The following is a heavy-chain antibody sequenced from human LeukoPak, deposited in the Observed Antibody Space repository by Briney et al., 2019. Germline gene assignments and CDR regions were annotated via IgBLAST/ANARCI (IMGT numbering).Heavy chain of an antibody. V-gene: IGHV4-30-2*01. CDR1: GGSISSGGYS. Sequence: SQTLSLTCAVSGGSISSGGYSWSWIRQPSGKGLEWIGYIYHSGSTYYNPSLKSRVTISVDRSKNQFSLKLSSVTAADTAVYYCARLDYEDWFDPWGQGTLVTVSS. CDR3: ARLDYEDWFDP. CDR2: IYHSGST. J-gene: IGHJ5*02. D-gene: IGHD4-17*01.